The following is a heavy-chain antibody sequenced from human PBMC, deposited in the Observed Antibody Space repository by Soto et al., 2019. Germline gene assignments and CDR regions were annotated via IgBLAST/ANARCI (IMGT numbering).Heavy chain of an antibody. D-gene: IGHD3-3*01. CDR1: GGSISSGGYS. CDR2: VYQSGST. CDR3: ARGERITIFGVVINGMDV. J-gene: IGHJ6*02. Sequence: SETLSLTCAVSGGSISSGGYSWSWIPQPPGKGLEWIVYVYQSGSTYYNPSLKSRVTISVDTSKNQFSLKLSSVTAADTAVYYCARGERITIFGVVINGMDVWGQGTTVTVSS. V-gene: IGHV4-30-2*05.